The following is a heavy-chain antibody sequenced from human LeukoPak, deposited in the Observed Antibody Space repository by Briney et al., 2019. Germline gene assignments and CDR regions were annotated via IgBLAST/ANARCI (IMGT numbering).Heavy chain of an antibody. J-gene: IGHJ4*02. Sequence: GGSLRLSCAASGNYWMHWVRQAPGKGLVWVSHINSDGSWTSYADPVKGRFTISKDNAKNTVYLQMNSLRAEDTAVYYCAKSRRTAAAEGLGSWGQGTLVAVSS. CDR2: INSDGSWT. V-gene: IGHV3-74*01. CDR3: AKSRRTAAAEGLGS. CDR1: GNYW. D-gene: IGHD6-13*01.